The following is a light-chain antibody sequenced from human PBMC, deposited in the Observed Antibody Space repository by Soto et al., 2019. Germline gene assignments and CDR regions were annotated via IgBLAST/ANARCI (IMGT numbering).Light chain of an antibody. J-gene: IGLJ3*02. Sequence: QSVLTQPPSASGTPGQSVTISCSGSYSNIGTNDVNWYQQLPGTAPKLLVYRNNKRPSGVPDRFSGSRSGTSASLAIRGHQSEDEADYYSGVWDDSLNGRVFGGGTKVTVL. CDR2: RNN. V-gene: IGLV1-44*01. CDR3: GVWDDSLNGRV. CDR1: YSNIGTND.